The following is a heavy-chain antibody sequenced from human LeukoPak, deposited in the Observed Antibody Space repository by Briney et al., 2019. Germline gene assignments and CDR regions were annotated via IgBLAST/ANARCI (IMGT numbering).Heavy chain of an antibody. CDR1: GGSINNYY. V-gene: IGHV4-59*08. Sequence: SETLSLTCIVCGGSINNYYWSWIRQPPGKGLEWIGYIYYTGSTNYSPSLKSRVTISADTSKNQFSLKLRSVTAADTAVYFCARHQGHDFYDSSGYYSFDYWGQGTLVTVSS. D-gene: IGHD3-22*01. CDR3: ARHQGHDFYDSSGYYSFDY. J-gene: IGHJ4*02. CDR2: IYYTGST.